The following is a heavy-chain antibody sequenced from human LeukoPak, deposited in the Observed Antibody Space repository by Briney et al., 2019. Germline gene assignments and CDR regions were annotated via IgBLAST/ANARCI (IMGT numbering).Heavy chain of an antibody. D-gene: IGHD2-2*01. Sequence: EASVKVSCKASGYTFTSYGISWVRQAPGQGLEWMGWISAYNGNTNYAQKLQGRVTMTTDTSTSTAYMELRSLRSDDTAVYYCARDLTGENIVVVPAARYWGQGTLVTVSS. CDR1: GYTFTSYG. CDR2: ISAYNGNT. V-gene: IGHV1-18*01. CDR3: ARDLTGENIVVVPAARY. J-gene: IGHJ4*02.